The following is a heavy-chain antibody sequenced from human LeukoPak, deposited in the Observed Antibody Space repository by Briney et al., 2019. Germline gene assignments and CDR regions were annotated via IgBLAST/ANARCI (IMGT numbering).Heavy chain of an antibody. D-gene: IGHD3-22*01. CDR3: EKGGYYYDNSGDSHFFDY. CDR1: GFTFRSYG. CDR2: ISYDGSNK. V-gene: IGHV3-30*18. Sequence: GSLRIFCAASGFTFRSYGMNWARQAPGKGLEWVAVISYDGSNKYYADSVKGRFTISRDNSKNTLYLQMNSLRAEDTAVYYCEKGGYYYDNSGDSHFFDYWGQGTLVTVSS. J-gene: IGHJ4*02.